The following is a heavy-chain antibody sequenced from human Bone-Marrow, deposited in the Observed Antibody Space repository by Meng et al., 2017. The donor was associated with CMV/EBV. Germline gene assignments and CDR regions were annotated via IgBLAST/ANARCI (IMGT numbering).Heavy chain of an antibody. CDR2: MNPNSGNT. D-gene: IGHD3-22*01. CDR1: GYTFTSYD. Sequence: ASVMVSCKASGYTFTSYDINWVRQATGQGLEWMGWMNPNSGNTGYAQKFQGRVTITRNTSISTAYMELSSLRSEDTAVYYCAREPYYYDSSGYYPEYYYYYYGMDVWGQGTTVTVSS. CDR3: AREPYYYDSSGYYPEYYYYYYGMDV. J-gene: IGHJ6*02. V-gene: IGHV1-8*03.